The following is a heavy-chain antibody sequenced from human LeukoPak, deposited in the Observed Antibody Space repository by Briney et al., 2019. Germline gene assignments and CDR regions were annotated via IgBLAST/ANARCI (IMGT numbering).Heavy chain of an antibody. V-gene: IGHV4-4*07. CDR1: GGSISSYY. CDR3: ATSARTQQWLVREDYFDY. D-gene: IGHD6-19*01. J-gene: IGHJ4*02. CDR2: IYTSGST. Sequence: PSETLSLTCTVSGGSISSYYWSWIRQPAGKGLEWIGRIYTSGSTNYNPSFKSRVTMSVDTSKNQFSLKLSSVTAADTAVYYCATSARTQQWLVREDYFDYWGQGTLVTVSS.